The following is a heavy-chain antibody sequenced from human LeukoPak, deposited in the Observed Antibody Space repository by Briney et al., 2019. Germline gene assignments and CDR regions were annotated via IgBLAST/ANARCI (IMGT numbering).Heavy chain of an antibody. CDR1: GFTFSSYE. D-gene: IGHD2-2*01. CDR3: AKIVPAAPRPS. J-gene: IGHJ5*02. V-gene: IGHV3-48*03. Sequence: GGSLRPSCAASGFTFSSYEMNWARQAPGKGLEWVAYISSSGSTTHYADSAKGRFTISRDNAKNSLYLQMNSLRAEDTAVYYCAKIVPAAPRPSWGQGTLVTVSS. CDR2: ISSSGSTT.